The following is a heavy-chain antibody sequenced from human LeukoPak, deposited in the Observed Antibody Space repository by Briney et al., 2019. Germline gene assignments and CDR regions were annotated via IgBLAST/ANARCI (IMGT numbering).Heavy chain of an antibody. V-gene: IGHV4-34*01. CDR2: INHSGST. CDR1: GGSFSGYY. J-gene: IGHJ4*02. Sequence: SETMSLTCAVYGGSFSGYYWSWIRQPPGKGLEWIGEINHSGSTNYNPSLKSRVTISVDTSKNQFSLKLSSVTAADTAVYYCARGPRQVGATTFDYWGQGTLVTVSS. D-gene: IGHD1-26*01. CDR3: ARGPRQVGATTFDY.